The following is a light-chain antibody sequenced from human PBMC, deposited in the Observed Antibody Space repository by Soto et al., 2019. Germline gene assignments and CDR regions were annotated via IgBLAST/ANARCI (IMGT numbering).Light chain of an antibody. Sequence: QSALTQPASVSGSPGQSITLSCTGTSSDVGGYNYVSWYQQHPGKAPKLMIYDVSNRPSGVSNRFSGSKSANTASLTISGLQAEDEADYYCSSYTSSSTQVFGTGTKVTVL. CDR3: SSYTSSSTQV. CDR1: SSDVGGYNY. V-gene: IGLV2-14*01. CDR2: DVS. J-gene: IGLJ1*01.